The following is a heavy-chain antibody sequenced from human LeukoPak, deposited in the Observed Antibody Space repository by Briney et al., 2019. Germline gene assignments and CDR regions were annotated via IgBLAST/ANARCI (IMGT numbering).Heavy chain of an antibody. Sequence: SETLSLTCTVSGGSISSSSYYWGWIRQPPGKGLEWIGSIYYSGSTYYNPSLKSRVTISVDTSKNQFSLKLSSVTAADTAVYYCATGGIAAAGNYFDYWGQGTLVTVSS. CDR1: GGSISSSSYY. V-gene: IGHV4-39*07. J-gene: IGHJ4*02. D-gene: IGHD6-13*01. CDR3: ATGGIAAAGNYFDY. CDR2: IYYSGST.